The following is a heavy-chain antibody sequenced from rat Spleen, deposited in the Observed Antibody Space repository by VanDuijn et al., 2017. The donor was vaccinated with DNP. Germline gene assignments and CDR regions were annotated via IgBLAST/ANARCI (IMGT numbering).Heavy chain of an antibody. V-gene: IGHV5S10*01. CDR3: TTETTAY. J-gene: IGHJ2*01. CDR2: ITYDGSRT. CDR1: GFTFSAYN. D-gene: IGHD1-1*01. Sequence: EVQLVESGGDFVQPGRSLRLSCAASGFTFSAYNMAWVRQAPKKALEWVATITYDGSRTYYRDSVKGRFTISRDNAKSSLDLQMDSLRSEDTATYYCTTETTAYWGQGVMVTVSS.